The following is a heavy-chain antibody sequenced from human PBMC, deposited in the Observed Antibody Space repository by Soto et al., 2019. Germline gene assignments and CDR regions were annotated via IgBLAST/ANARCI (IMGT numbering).Heavy chain of an antibody. CDR1: GYTFTSYA. V-gene: IGHV1-3*01. Sequence: GASVKVSCKASGYTFTSYAMHWVRQAPGQRLEWMGWINAGNGNTKYSQKFQGRVTITRDTSASTAYMELSSRRSEDTAVYYCARKKIAGYYYDSSGYYYDDPFAYWGQGTLVTVSS. CDR2: INAGNGNT. CDR3: ARKKIAGYYYDSSGYYYDDPFAY. J-gene: IGHJ4*02. D-gene: IGHD3-22*01.